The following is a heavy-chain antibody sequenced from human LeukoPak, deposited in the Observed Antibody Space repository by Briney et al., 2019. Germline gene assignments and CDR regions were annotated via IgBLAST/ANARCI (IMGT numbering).Heavy chain of an antibody. D-gene: IGHD3-10*01. CDR3: ARLGARGLPD. V-gene: IGHV4-34*01. Sequence: PSETLSLTCAVYGGSFSGYYWSWIRQPPGKGLEWIGSIYYSGSTYYNPSLKSRVTISVDTSKNQFSLKLSSVTAADTAVYYCARLGARGLPDWGQGTLVTVSS. CDR1: GGSFSGYY. CDR2: IYYSGST. J-gene: IGHJ4*02.